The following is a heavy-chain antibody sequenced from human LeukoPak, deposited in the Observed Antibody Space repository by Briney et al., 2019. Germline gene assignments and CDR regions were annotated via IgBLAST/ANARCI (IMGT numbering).Heavy chain of an antibody. Sequence: SETLSLTCAVSGYSISSGYYWGWIRQPPGKGLEWIGSIYHSGSTYYNPSLKSRVTISVDTSKDQFSLKLSSVTAADTAVYYCALFDDGYWGQGTLVTVSS. V-gene: IGHV4-38-2*01. CDR2: IYHSGST. J-gene: IGHJ4*02. CDR1: GYSISSGYY. CDR3: ALFDDGY. D-gene: IGHD2-21*01.